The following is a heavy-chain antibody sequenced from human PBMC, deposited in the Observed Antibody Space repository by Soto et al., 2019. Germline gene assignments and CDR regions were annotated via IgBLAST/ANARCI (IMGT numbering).Heavy chain of an antibody. CDR1: GFTFSSYS. Sequence: EVQLVESGGGLVKPGGSLRLSCAASGFTFSSYSMNWVRQAPGKGLEWVSSISSSSSYIYYADSVKGRFIISRDNAKNSLYLQMNSLRAEDTAVYYCARESSGYYDILTGYYLYYFDYWGQGTLVTVSS. J-gene: IGHJ4*02. D-gene: IGHD3-9*01. CDR3: ARESSGYYDILTGYYLYYFDY. CDR2: ISSSSSYI. V-gene: IGHV3-21*01.